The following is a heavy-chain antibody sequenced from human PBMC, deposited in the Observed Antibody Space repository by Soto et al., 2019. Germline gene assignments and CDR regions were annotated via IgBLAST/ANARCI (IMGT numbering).Heavy chain of an antibody. J-gene: IGHJ2*01. Sequence: EVQLVESGGGLVQPGGSLRLSCAASGFTFSSYWMHWVRQAPGKGLVWVSRINSDGSNTNYADPVKGRFTISRDNAKNTLYLQMNSLRAEGTAVYYCARGGSLNWYFDLWGRGTLVTVSS. CDR1: GFTFSSYW. V-gene: IGHV3-74*01. CDR2: INSDGSNT. CDR3: ARGGSLNWYFDL. D-gene: IGHD1-26*01.